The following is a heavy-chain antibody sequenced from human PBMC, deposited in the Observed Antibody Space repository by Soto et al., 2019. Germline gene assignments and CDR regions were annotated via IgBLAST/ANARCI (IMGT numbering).Heavy chain of an antibody. D-gene: IGHD2-21*02. CDR3: ASKVRVTNYLYYGMDF. V-gene: IGHV3-30*03. Sequence: QVQLVESGGGVVQPGRALRLSCAASGFSFNTSGMHWGRQAPGKGLEWVAVIAFDGSQEFYGDSVRCRFTNSRDNSKNTLFLQMKSMIPEDTAVYYCASKVRVTNYLYYGMDFWGQGTTVTVSS. J-gene: IGHJ6*02. CDR1: GFSFNTSG. CDR2: IAFDGSQE.